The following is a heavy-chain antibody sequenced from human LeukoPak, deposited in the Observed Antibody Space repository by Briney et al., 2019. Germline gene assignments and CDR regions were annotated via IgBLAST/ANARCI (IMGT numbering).Heavy chain of an antibody. J-gene: IGHJ6*03. D-gene: IGHD2-2*01. CDR2: ISYDGSNK. CDR3: ARSPYQLLSLYYYYMDV. CDR1: GFTFSSYA. V-gene: IGHV3-30*04. Sequence: PGGSLRLSCAASGFTFSSYAMHWVRQAPGKGLEWVAVISYDGSNKYYADSVKGRFTISRDNSKNTLYLQMNSLRAEDTAVYYCARSPYQLLSLYYYYMDVWGKGTTVTVSS.